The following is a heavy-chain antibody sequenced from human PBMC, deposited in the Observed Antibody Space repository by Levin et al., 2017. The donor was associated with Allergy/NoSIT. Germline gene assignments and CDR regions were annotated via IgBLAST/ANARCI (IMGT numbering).Heavy chain of an antibody. D-gene: IGHD5-12*01. Sequence: PGGSLRLSCAASGFXFSDYWMHWVRTGRGKGLVWVSRINSDGSSTSYADSVDGRFTISRDNAKNTLYLQMNSLRAEDTAVYYCARPLSGYDYYYFDYWGQGSLVTVSS. CDR3: ARPLSGYDYYYFDY. CDR2: INSDGSST. J-gene: IGHJ4*02. CDR1: GFXFSDYW. V-gene: IGHV3-74*01.